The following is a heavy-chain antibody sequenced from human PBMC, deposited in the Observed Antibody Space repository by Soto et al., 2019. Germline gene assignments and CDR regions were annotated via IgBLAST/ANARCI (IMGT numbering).Heavy chain of an antibody. Sequence: QVQLVESGGGVVQPGRSLRLSCAASGFTFTTYAMHWVRQAPGKGLEWVAFISGDGSYEFFADSVKGRFTISRDNSKNTVDLQINSLRPEDTAVYYCVREATGTANMDVWGKGTTVTVSS. CDR3: VREATGTANMDV. D-gene: IGHD1-26*01. CDR2: ISGDGSYE. J-gene: IGHJ6*03. CDR1: GFTFTTYA. V-gene: IGHV3-30*03.